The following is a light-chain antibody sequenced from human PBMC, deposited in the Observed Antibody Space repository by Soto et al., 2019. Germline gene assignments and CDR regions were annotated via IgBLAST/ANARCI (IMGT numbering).Light chain of an antibody. V-gene: IGKV1-5*03. CDR3: QQYDSYSLRT. CDR2: KAS. J-gene: IGKJ1*01. CDR1: QTITTS. Sequence: DIQMTQSPSTLSVSVGDRVTITCRASQTITTSLAWYQQKPGKAPKLLIYKASSLESGVPSRFSGSGSGTEFTLTISSLQPDDFATYYCQQYDSYSLRTFGQGTRVEI.